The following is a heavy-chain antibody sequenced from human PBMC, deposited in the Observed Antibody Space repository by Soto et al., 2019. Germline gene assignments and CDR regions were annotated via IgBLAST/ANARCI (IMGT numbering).Heavy chain of an antibody. D-gene: IGHD1-26*01. V-gene: IGHV1-46*01. CDR3: ARTGGSYPFIGGYGMDV. CDR1: GYTFTSYY. J-gene: IGHJ6*02. Sequence: ASVKVSCKASGYTFTSYYMHWVRQAPGQGLEWMGIINPSGGSTSYAQKFQGWVTMTRDTSTSTAYMELSRLRSDDTAVYYCARTGGSYPFIGGYGMDVWGQGTTVTVSS. CDR2: INPSGGST.